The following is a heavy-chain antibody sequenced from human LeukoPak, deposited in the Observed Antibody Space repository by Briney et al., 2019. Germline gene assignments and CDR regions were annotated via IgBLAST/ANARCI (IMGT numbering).Heavy chain of an antibody. D-gene: IGHD2-2*01. CDR3: TTFGHCSSTSCYSG. V-gene: IGHV3-15*01. J-gene: IGHJ4*02. CDR1: GFTFSNAW. CDR2: IKSKTDGGTT. Sequence: GGSLRLSCAASGFTFSNAWMSWVRQAPGKGLERVGRIKSKTDGGTTDYAAPVKGRFTISRDDSKNTLYRQINSLETEDTAVYYCTTFGHCSSTSCYSGWGQGTLVTVSS.